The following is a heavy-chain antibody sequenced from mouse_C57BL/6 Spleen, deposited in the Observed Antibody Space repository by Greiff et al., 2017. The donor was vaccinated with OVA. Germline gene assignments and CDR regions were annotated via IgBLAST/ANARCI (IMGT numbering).Heavy chain of an antibody. D-gene: IGHD1-1*01. Sequence: QVQLQQPGAELVKPGASVKLSCKASGYTFTSYWMHWVKQRPGQGLEWIGMIHPNSGSTNYNEKFKSKATLTVDKSSSTAYMQLSSLTSEDSAVYYCASSLITTVVDYAMDYWGQGTSVTVSS. CDR3: ASSLITTVVDYAMDY. CDR1: GYTFTSYW. CDR2: IHPNSGST. V-gene: IGHV1-64*01. J-gene: IGHJ4*01.